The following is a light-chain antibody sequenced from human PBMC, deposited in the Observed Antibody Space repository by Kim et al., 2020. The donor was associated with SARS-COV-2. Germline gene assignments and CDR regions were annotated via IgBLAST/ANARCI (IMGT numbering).Light chain of an antibody. J-gene: IGKJ5*01. Sequence: SPGERATLSCRASQSVSSNLAWYQQKPGQAPRLLIYGASTRATGIPARFSGSGSGTEFTLTISSLQSEDFAVYYCQQYNNWPPVTFGQGKRLDIK. CDR1: QSVSSN. CDR2: GAS. CDR3: QQYNNWPPVT. V-gene: IGKV3-15*01.